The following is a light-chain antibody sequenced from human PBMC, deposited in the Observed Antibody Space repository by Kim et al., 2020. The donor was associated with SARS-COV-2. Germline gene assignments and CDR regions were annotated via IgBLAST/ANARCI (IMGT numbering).Light chain of an antibody. Sequence: ASVGDRVTITCRASHAISDRLAWYQQKLGKAPKLLIDKASTLESGVPSRFSGSGSGTEFTLTINSLQPDDFATYYCQHYNSYSLTFGGGTKVDIK. V-gene: IGKV1-5*03. CDR2: KAS. CDR3: QHYNSYSLT. CDR1: HAISDR. J-gene: IGKJ4*01.